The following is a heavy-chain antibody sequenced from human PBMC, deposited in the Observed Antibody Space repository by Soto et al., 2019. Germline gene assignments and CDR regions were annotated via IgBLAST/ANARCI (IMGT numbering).Heavy chain of an antibody. CDR2: ISGSGGST. CDR1: GFTFSSYA. CDR3: ASRTSGWYFDY. V-gene: IGHV3-23*01. Sequence: GSLRLSCTASGFTFSSYAMNWVRQAPGKGLEWVSVISGSGGSTYYADSVKGRFTISRDNSKNKLYLQMNSLRVEDTAVYYCASRTSGWYFDYWGQGTLVTAPQ. D-gene: IGHD6-19*01. J-gene: IGHJ4*02.